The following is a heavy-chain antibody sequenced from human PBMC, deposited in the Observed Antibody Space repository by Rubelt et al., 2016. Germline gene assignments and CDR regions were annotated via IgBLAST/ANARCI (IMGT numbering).Heavy chain of an antibody. D-gene: IGHD6-19*01. V-gene: IGHV4-59*06. Sequence: QVQLQESGPGLVKPSETLSLICTVSSDSISSYYWSWIRQPAGKGLEWIGYISYSGKTSYSPSLKSRIVISVDTSENQFSLKVSSVTAADTAVYYCARVHRTTAVADLWGQGTLVTVSS. CDR1: SDSISSYY. J-gene: IGHJ5*02. CDR2: ISYSGKT. CDR3: ARVHRTTAVADL.